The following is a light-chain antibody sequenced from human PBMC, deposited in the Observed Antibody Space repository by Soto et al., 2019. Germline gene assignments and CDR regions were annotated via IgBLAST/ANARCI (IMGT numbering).Light chain of an antibody. Sequence: DIVMTQSPLSLPVTPGEPASISCRSSQSLLHSNGYNYLDWYLQKPGQSPQLLIYLGSNRASGVPDRFSGSXXXTDFTLKISRVEAEDVGVYYCMQALQTTWTFGQGTKVEIK. CDR1: QSLLHSNGYNY. V-gene: IGKV2-28*01. J-gene: IGKJ1*01. CDR3: MQALQTTWT. CDR2: LGS.